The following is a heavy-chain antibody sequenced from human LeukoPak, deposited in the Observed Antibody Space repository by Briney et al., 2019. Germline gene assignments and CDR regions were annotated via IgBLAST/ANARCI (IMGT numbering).Heavy chain of an antibody. D-gene: IGHD5-24*01. CDR2: ISGSGSGGST. V-gene: IGHV3-23*01. CDR3: AKSGYNRFDY. J-gene: IGHJ4*02. CDR1: GFTFSSSA. Sequence: GGSLRLSCAASGFTFSSSAMSWVRQAPGKGLEWVSNISGSGSGGSTYYADSVKGRFTISRDNSKNTLYPQMNSLRAEDTAVYYCAKSGYNRFDYWGQGTLVTVSS.